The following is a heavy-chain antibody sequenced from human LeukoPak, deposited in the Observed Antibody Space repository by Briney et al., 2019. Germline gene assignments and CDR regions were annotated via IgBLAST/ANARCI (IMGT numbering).Heavy chain of an antibody. CDR1: GYTFSRYW. Sequence: GGSLRLSCAASGYTFSRYWIHWVRQAPGKGLVWVSRINTDGTITTYADSVKGRFTISRDNAKNILYLQMNSLRVEDTAVYYCARDFSGYDDYWGQGTLVTVSS. CDR2: INTDGTIT. D-gene: IGHD3-22*01. V-gene: IGHV3-74*01. CDR3: ARDFSGYDDY. J-gene: IGHJ4*02.